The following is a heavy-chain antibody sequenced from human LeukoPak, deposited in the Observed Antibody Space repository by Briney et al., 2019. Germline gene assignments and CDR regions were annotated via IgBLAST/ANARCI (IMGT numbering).Heavy chain of an antibody. J-gene: IGHJ4*02. CDR1: GFTFSSYA. CDR3: TTATVVWGVSAY. D-gene: IGHD3-10*01. V-gene: IGHV3-15*01. CDR2: IKDRTDGGTT. Sequence: GGSLRLSCAASGFTFSSYAMSWVRQAPGKGLEWVGRIKDRTDGGTTAYAAPVKGRFTISRGDSKNTVYLEMNSLKTEDTAVYFCTTATVVWGVSAYWGQGTLVTVSS.